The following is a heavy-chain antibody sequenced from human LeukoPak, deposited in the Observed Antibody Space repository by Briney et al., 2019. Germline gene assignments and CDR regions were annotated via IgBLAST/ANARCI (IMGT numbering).Heavy chain of an antibody. CDR3: SSHTRPLYYFDY. CDR2: IYHSGST. V-gene: IGHV4-38-2*01. J-gene: IGHJ4*02. CDR1: GYSISSGYY. D-gene: IGHD2-2*02. Sequence: PSETLSLTCAVSGYSISSGYYWGWIRQPPGKGLEWIGSIYHSGSTCYNPSLKSRVTISVDTSKKQFSLELSSRSSADTAVYFCSSHTRPLYYFDYWGQGTLVTVSS.